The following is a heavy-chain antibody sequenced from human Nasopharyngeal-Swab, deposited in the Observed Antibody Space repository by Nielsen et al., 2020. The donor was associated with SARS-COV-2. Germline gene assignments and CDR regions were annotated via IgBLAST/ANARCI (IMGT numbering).Heavy chain of an antibody. CDR3: ARRQTNAFDV. Sequence: SETLSLTCDVSGYSMSSSAFWGWIRQAPGKGLEWIGHIHYSGKSWPNPSLKSRVTMSVDASKNQFSLKLTSVTAVDTAVYYGARRQTNAFDVWGQGTMVTVSS. CDR1: GYSMSSSAF. CDR2: IHYSGKS. V-gene: IGHV4-28*01. J-gene: IGHJ3*01.